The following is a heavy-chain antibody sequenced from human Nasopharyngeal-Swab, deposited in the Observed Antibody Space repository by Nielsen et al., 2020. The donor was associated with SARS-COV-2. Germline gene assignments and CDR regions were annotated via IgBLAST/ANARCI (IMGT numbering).Heavy chain of an antibody. V-gene: IGHV3-53*01. D-gene: IGHD3-16*01. CDR2: IYSGGST. Sequence: GESLKISCEASAFTVSSNYMSWVRQAPGKGLEWVSVIYSGGSTYYADSVKGRFTISRDNSKNTLYLQMNSLRAEDTAVYYCARDMGGMEDYWGQGTLVTVSS. CDR1: AFTVSSNY. CDR3: ARDMGGMEDY. J-gene: IGHJ4*02.